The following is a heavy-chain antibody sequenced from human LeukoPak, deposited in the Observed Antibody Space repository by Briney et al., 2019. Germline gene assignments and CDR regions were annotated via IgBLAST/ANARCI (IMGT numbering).Heavy chain of an antibody. J-gene: IGHJ4*02. Sequence: ETLSLTCTVSGGSISSYYWSWIRQPPGMGLEWIGYIYYSGSTNYNPSLKSRVTISVDTSKNQFSLKLSSVTAADTAVYYCARADYYGSGSADYWGQGTLVTVSS. V-gene: IGHV4-59*01. D-gene: IGHD3-10*01. CDR3: ARADYYGSGSADY. CDR1: GGSISSYY. CDR2: IYYSGST.